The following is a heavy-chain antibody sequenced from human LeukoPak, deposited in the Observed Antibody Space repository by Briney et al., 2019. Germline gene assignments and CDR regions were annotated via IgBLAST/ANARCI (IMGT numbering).Heavy chain of an antibody. CDR1: GFTVSSNY. CDR2: IYTDGST. Sequence: GGSLRLSCAASGFTVSSNYLTWVRQAPGKGLEWVSIIYTDGSTYYADSVKGRFTISRDNSKNTLYLQMNSLRVEDTAVYYCAKAGPASSDYLNWFDPWGQGTLVTVSS. J-gene: IGHJ5*02. D-gene: IGHD3-22*01. V-gene: IGHV3-53*01. CDR3: AKAGPASSDYLNWFDP.